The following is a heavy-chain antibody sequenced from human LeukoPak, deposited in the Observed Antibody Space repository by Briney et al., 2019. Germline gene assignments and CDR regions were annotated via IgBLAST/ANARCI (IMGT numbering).Heavy chain of an antibody. CDR2: ISSSSSTI. CDR1: GFTFSSYS. V-gene: IGHV3-48*01. J-gene: IGHJ4*02. D-gene: IGHD2-15*01. CDR3: ARAGYCSGGSCYGSDY. Sequence: GGSLRLSCAASGFTFSSYSMNWVRQAPGKGLEWVPYISSSSSTIYYADSVKGRFTISRDNSKNTLYLQMDSLRAEDTAVYYCARAGYCSGGSCYGSDYWGQGTLVSVSS.